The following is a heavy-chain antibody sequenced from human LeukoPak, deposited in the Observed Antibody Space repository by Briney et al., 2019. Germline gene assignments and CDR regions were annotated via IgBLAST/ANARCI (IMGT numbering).Heavy chain of an antibody. CDR2: ISGSGSST. CDR1: GFSLSNYA. CDR3: AKSVDTTMVWNY. D-gene: IGHD5-18*01. V-gene: IGHV3-23*01. Sequence: GGSLRLSCAASGFSLSNYAMSWVRQAPGKGLEWVSGISGSGSSTYYADSVKGRFTISRNNSKNTLYLQMNSLRAEDTAIYYCAKSVDTTMVWNYWGQGTLVTVSS. J-gene: IGHJ4*02.